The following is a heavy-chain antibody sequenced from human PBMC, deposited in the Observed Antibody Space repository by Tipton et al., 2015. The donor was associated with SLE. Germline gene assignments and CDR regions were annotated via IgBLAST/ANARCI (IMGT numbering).Heavy chain of an antibody. D-gene: IGHD7-27*01. V-gene: IGHV3-30*03. CDR3: ASELGIGFDY. J-gene: IGHJ4*02. CDR2: ISYDGSNK. Sequence: SLRLSCVASGFTFSTYWMRWVRQAPGKGLEWVAVISYDGSNKYYADSVKGRFTISRDNSKNTLYLQMNSLRAEDTAVYYCASELGIGFDYWGQGTLVTVSS. CDR1: GFTFSTYW.